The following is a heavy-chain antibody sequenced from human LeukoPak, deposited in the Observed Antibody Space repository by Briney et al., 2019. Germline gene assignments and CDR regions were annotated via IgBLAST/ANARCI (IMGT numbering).Heavy chain of an antibody. CDR3: AELGITMIGGV. J-gene: IGHJ6*04. CDR2: ISSSSSYI. V-gene: IGHV3-21*01. Sequence: GGSLRLSCAASGFTFSSYSMNWVRQAPGKGLEWVSSISSSSSYIYYADSVKGRFTSSRGNAKNSLYLTMNSLRAEATAVYYCAELGITMIGGVWAKGTTVTISS. D-gene: IGHD3-10*02. CDR1: GFTFSSYS.